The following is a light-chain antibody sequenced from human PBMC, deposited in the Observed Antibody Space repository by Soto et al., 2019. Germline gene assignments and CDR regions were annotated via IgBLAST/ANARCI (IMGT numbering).Light chain of an antibody. CDR1: ENVRTF. CDR2: GAS. Sequence: EVVLTQSPATLSLSPGERATLSCRASENVRTFVDWYQQKPGQAPRLLIYGASNRATGIPARFSGSGSGTDFTLTISGVEPEDSAVYYCQQYGASPFTFGPGTRLEI. CDR3: QQYGASPFT. V-gene: IGKV3-11*01. J-gene: IGKJ3*01.